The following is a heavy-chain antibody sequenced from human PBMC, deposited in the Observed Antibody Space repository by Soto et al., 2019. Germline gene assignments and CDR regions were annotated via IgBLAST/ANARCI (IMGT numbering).Heavy chain of an antibody. CDR1: GGSISSYY. J-gene: IGHJ4*02. Sequence: SETLSLTCTVSGGSISSYYWSWIRQPPGKGLEWIGYIYYSGSTNYNPSLKSRVTISVDTSKNQFSLKLSSVTAADTVVYYCARVSGSGSYPQFDYWGQGTLVTVSS. CDR3: ARVSGSGSYPQFDY. V-gene: IGHV4-59*01. D-gene: IGHD3-10*01. CDR2: IYYSGST.